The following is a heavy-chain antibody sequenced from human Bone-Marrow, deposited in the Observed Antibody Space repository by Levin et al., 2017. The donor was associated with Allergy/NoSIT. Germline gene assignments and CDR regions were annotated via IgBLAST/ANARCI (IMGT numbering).Heavy chain of an antibody. CDR3: ARDRELVGSGSYSGY. J-gene: IGHJ4*02. CDR2: IWYDGSKT. CDR1: GFTFSSYG. Sequence: GGSLRLSCAASGFTFSSYGMHWVRQAPGKGLEWVAAIWYDGSKTYYVDSVKGRFTISRDNSKNTLYLQMNSLRAEDTAVYYCARDRELVGSGSYSGYWGQGTLVTVSS. V-gene: IGHV3-33*01. D-gene: IGHD3-10*01.